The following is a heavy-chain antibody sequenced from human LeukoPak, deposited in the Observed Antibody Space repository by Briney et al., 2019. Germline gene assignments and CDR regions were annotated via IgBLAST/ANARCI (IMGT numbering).Heavy chain of an antibody. D-gene: IGHD2-21*02. CDR3: ARDVPQTYCGGDCYSYYFDY. J-gene: IGHJ4*02. V-gene: IGHV4-59*01. CDR2: IYYSGST. CDR1: GGSISSYY. Sequence: SETLSLTCTVSGGSISSYYWSWIRQPPGKGLEWIGYIYYSGSTNYNPSLKSRATISVDTSKNQFSLKLSSVTAADTAVYYCARDVPQTYCGGDCYSYYFDYWGQGTLVTVSS.